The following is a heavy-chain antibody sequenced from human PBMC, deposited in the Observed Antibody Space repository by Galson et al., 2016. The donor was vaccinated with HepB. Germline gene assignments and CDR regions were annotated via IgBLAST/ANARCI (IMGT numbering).Heavy chain of an antibody. CDR2: IFWYDDK. CDR3: AHFYYGLDV. Sequence: PALVKPTQTLTLTCTFSGFSLTTSGVGVGWIRQPPGKTLEWLTLIFWYDDKRYNPSLKSRLTIAKDSSENQVVLRMTNVDPVDTATYYCAHFYYGLDVWGQGTTVTVSS. V-gene: IGHV2-5*01. J-gene: IGHJ6*02. CDR1: GFSLTTSGVG.